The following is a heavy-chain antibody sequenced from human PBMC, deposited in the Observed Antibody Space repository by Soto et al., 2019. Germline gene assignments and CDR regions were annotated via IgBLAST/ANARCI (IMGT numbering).Heavy chain of an antibody. J-gene: IGHJ5*02. CDR3: ARPYCDSTSCYTDWFDP. Sequence: QVQLVQSGAEVKKPGASVKVSCKASGYSFSTYDINWVRQAAGQGLEWMGWVNPKSGNTDYAQRFRGRVTMTSNTSISTAYMELSALTPEDTAVSYCARPYCDSTSCYTDWFDPWGQGTLVTVSS. D-gene: IGHD2-2*02. CDR2: VNPKSGNT. V-gene: IGHV1-8*01. CDR1: GYSFSTYD.